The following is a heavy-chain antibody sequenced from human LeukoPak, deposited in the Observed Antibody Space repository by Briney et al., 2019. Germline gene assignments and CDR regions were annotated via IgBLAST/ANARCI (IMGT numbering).Heavy chain of an antibody. Sequence: SETLSLTCAVYGGSFSGYYWSWIRQPPGKGLEWIGEINHSGSTNYNPSLKSRVTISVDTSKNQFSLKLSSVTAADTAVYYCARKGLDSSGYHLDYWGQGTLVTVSS. V-gene: IGHV4-34*01. D-gene: IGHD3-22*01. J-gene: IGHJ4*02. CDR2: INHSGST. CDR1: GGSFSGYY. CDR3: ARKGLDSSGYHLDY.